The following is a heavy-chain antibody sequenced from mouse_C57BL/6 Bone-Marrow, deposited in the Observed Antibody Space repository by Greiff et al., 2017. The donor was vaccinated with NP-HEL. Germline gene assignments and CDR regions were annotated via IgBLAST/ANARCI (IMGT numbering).Heavy chain of an antibody. V-gene: IGHV1-81*01. Sequence: QVQLKQSGAELARPGASVKLSCKASGYTFTSYGISWVKQRTGQGLEWIGEISPRSGNTYYNEKFKGKATLTADKSSSTAYMELLSLTSEDSAVYFCARPRITTVVARYAMDYWGQGTSVTVSS. CDR3: ARPRITTVVARYAMDY. D-gene: IGHD1-1*01. CDR1: GYTFTSYG. J-gene: IGHJ4*01. CDR2: ISPRSGNT.